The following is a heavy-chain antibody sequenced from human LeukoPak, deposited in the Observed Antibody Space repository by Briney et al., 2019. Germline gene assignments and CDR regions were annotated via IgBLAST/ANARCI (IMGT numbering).Heavy chain of an antibody. Sequence: SETRSLTCTVSGGSISSYYWSWIRQPPGKGLEWIGYIYYSGSTNYNPSLKSRVTISVDTSKNQFSLKLSSVTAADTAVYYCARQVTAWFDPWGQGTLVTVSS. D-gene: IGHD2-21*02. CDR2: IYYSGST. CDR1: GGSISSYY. CDR3: ARQVTAWFDP. V-gene: IGHV4-59*08. J-gene: IGHJ5*02.